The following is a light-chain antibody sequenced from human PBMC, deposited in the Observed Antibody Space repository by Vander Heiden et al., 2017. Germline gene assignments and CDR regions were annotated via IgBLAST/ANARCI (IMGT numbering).Light chain of an antibody. V-gene: IGKV1-5*01. J-gene: IGKJ2*01. CDR1: QSISSW. CDR3: QQDNSYSGT. CDR2: DAS. Sequence: DIQMPQSPSTLSASVGDRVTITCRASQSISSWLAWYQQKPGKAPKLLIYDASSLESGVPSRFSRSRSGTEFTLTISSLHPDDFATYYCQQDNSYSGTFGQGTKLEIK.